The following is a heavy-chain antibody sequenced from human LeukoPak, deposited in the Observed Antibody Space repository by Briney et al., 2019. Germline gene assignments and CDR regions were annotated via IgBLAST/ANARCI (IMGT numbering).Heavy chain of an antibody. V-gene: IGHV3-9*01. D-gene: IGHD1-14*01. J-gene: IGHJ3*02. CDR2: ISWNSGSI. Sequence: GRSLRLSCAASGFTFDDYAMHWVRQAPGKGLEWVSGISWNSGSIGYADSVKGRFTISRDNAKNSLYLQMNSLRAEDTALYYCAKVTPRSQPSAFDIWGQGTIVTVSS. CDR3: AKVTPRSQPSAFDI. CDR1: GFTFDDYA.